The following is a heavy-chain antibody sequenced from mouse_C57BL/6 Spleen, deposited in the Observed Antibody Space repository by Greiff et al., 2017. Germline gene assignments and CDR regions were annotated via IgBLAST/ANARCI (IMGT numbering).Heavy chain of an antibody. J-gene: IGHJ1*03. CDR3: ASHYDGSSTRYGYFDV. CDR1: GFTFSDYG. CDR2: ISSGSSTI. V-gene: IGHV5-17*01. D-gene: IGHD1-1*01. Sequence: EVKLMEPGGGLVKPGGSLKLSCAASGFTFSDYGMHWVSQAPEKGLEWVAYISSGSSTIYYADTVKGRFTISRDNAKNTLFLQMTSLRSEDTAMYYCASHYDGSSTRYGYFDVWGTGTTVTVSS.